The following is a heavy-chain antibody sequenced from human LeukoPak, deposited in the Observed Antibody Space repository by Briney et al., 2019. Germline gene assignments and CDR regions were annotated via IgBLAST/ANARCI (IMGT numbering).Heavy chain of an antibody. D-gene: IGHD6-13*01. Sequence: SVKVSCKASGGTFSSYAISWVRQAPGQGLEWMGGIIPIFGTANYAQKFQGRVTITADESTSTAYMELSSLRSEDTAVYYCARAGVYSSSWQLRSVDYYYGMDVWGKGTTVSVSS. CDR3: ARAGVYSSSWQLRSVDYYYGMDV. V-gene: IGHV1-69*13. CDR1: GGTFSSYA. CDR2: IIPIFGTA. J-gene: IGHJ6*04.